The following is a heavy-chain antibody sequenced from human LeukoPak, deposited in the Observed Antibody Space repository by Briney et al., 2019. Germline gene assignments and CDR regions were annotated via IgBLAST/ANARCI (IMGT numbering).Heavy chain of an antibody. J-gene: IGHJ3*02. Sequence: PTASVKVSCKASGGTFSSYAISWVRQAPGQGLEWMGGIIPIFGTANYAQKFQGRVTITADESTSTAYMELSSLRSEDTAVYYCATLPSIVVVPAALPGDIWGQGTMVTVSS. CDR3: ATLPSIVVVPAALPGDI. D-gene: IGHD2-2*01. V-gene: IGHV1-69*13. CDR2: IIPIFGTA. CDR1: GGTFSSYA.